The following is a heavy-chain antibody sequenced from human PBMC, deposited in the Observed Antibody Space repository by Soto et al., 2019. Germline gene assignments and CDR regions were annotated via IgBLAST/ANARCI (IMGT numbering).Heavy chain of an antibody. CDR1: GGSISSSSYY. Sequence: QLQLQESGPGLVKPSETLSLTCTVSGGSISSSSYYWGWIRQPPGKGLEWIGSISYSGSTYYNPSLKSRVTISVDTSKTQFSLKLSSVTAADTAVYYCARHAGKTGYYDFWSGYSFFMDVWGKGTTVTVSS. CDR2: ISYSGST. J-gene: IGHJ6*03. CDR3: ARHAGKTGYYDFWSGYSFFMDV. D-gene: IGHD3-3*01. V-gene: IGHV4-39*01.